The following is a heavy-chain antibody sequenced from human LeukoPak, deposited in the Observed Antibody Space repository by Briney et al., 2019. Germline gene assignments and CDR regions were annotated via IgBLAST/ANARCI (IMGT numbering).Heavy chain of an antibody. Sequence: SVKVSCKASGGPFSSYAISRVRQAPGQGLEWMGGIIPIFGTANYAQKFQGRVTITADESTSTAYMELSSLRSEDTAVYYCARDWVSGSRFDYWGQGTLVTVSS. D-gene: IGHD5-12*01. CDR2: IIPIFGTA. CDR1: GGPFSSYA. V-gene: IGHV1-69*13. CDR3: ARDWVSGSRFDY. J-gene: IGHJ4*02.